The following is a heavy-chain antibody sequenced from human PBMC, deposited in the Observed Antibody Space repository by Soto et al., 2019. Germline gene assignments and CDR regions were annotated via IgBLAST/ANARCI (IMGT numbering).Heavy chain of an antibody. Sequence: SETLSLTCTVSGGSISSGGYYWSWIRQHPGKGLEWIGYIYYSGSTYYNPSLKSRVTISVDTSKNQFSLKLSSVTAADTAVYYCARGKVVHYDFWSGFPPGYYGMDVWGQGTTVTVSS. CDR3: ARGKVVHYDFWSGFPPGYYGMDV. CDR1: GGSISSGGYY. J-gene: IGHJ6*02. CDR2: IYYSGST. D-gene: IGHD3-3*01. V-gene: IGHV4-31*03.